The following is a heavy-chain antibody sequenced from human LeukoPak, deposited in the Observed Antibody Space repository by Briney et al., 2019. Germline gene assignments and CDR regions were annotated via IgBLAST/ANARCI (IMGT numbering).Heavy chain of an antibody. CDR1: GFTVSSNY. V-gene: IGHV3-66*01. CDR3: ARDLLMAI. J-gene: IGHJ3*02. Sequence: GGSLRLSCAASGFTVSSNYMSWLRQAPVKGLEWVSVIYSGGSTYYADSVKGRFTISRDNSKNTLYLQMNSLRAEDTAVYYCARDLLMAIWGQGTMVTVSS. CDR2: IYSGGST.